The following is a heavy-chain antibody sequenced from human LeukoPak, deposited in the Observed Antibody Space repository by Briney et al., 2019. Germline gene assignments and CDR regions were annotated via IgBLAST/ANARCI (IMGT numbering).Heavy chain of an antibody. D-gene: IGHD2-15*01. CDR3: ARGLMSAPYYFDY. CDR2: IYYSGST. CDR1: GGSISSSSYY. Sequence: PSETLSLTCTVSGGSISSSSYYWGWIRQPPGKGLEWIGSIYYSGSTNYNPSLKSRVTISVDTSKNQFSLKLSSVTAADTAVYYCARGLMSAPYYFDYWGQGTLVTVSS. J-gene: IGHJ4*02. V-gene: IGHV4-39*07.